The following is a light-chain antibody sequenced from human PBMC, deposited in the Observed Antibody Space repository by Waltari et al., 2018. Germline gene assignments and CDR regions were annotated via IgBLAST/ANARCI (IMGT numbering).Light chain of an antibody. CDR1: SRDVGNYNL. V-gene: IGLV2-23*02. Sequence: QSGLTQPASASGSPGQSITISCTGTSRDVGNYNLVSWYQQHPGKAPTLLIYEVTKRASGTSVRFSASKSGNTASLTISGLQAQEDEADYYCCSYVGLGAYVFGTGTKVTV. J-gene: IGLJ1*01. CDR2: EVT. CDR3: CSYVGLGAYV.